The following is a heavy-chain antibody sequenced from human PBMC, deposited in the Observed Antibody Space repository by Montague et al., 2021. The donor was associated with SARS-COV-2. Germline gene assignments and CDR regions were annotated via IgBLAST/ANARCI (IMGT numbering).Heavy chain of an antibody. J-gene: IGHJ5*02. CDR3: AADYGERDWFDP. V-gene: IGHV4-39*01. CDR2: IYYSGST. D-gene: IGHD4-17*01. Sequence: SETLSLTCTVSGGSISSSSYYWGWIRQPPGKGLEWIGSIYYSGSTYYNPSLKSRVTISVDTSKNQFSLKLSSVTAADTAVYYCAADYGERDWFDPWGQGTLVIVSS. CDR1: GGSISSSSYY.